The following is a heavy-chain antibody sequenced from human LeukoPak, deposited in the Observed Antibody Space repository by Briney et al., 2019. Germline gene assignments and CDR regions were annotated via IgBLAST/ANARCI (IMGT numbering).Heavy chain of an antibody. V-gene: IGHV3-30*02. Sequence: PGGSLRLSCAASGFTFSSYGMHWVRQAPGKGLEWVAFVRYDGSNEFYADSVKGRFTISRDDAKNTLYLQVNSLSAEDTAVYYCARTYYYDTVLLDYWGQGTLVTVSS. D-gene: IGHD3-22*01. J-gene: IGHJ4*02. CDR3: ARTYYYDTVLLDY. CDR2: VRYDGSNE. CDR1: GFTFSSYG.